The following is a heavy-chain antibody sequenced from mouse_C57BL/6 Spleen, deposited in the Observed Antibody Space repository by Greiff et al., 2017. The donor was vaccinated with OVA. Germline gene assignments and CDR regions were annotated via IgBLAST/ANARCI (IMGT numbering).Heavy chain of an antibody. V-gene: IGHV1-54*01. D-gene: IGHD1-1*01. CDR2: INPGSGGT. CDR3: SGWNYGSLYYNARDY. J-gene: IGHJ4*01. CDR1: GYAFTNYL. Sequence: VQLQQSGAELVRPGTSVKVSCKASGYAFTNYLIEWVKQRPGQGLEWIGVINPGSGGTNYNEKFKGKATLTADKSSSPAYMQYSSLTSEDSAVYFCSGWNYGSLYYNARDYWGQGTSVTVSS.